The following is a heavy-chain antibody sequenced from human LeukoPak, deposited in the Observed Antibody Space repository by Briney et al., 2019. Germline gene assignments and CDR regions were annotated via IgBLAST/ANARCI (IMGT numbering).Heavy chain of an antibody. Sequence: SETLSLTCAVYGGSFSGYFWSWIRQSPEKGLEWIGEITHSGSPDYNPSLSSRVTISVDTSRNQFSLKLSSVTAADTAVYYCARDLLLGYCSGGSCSDWGQGTLVTVSS. CDR3: ARDLLLGYCSGGSCSD. D-gene: IGHD2-15*01. CDR2: ITHSGSP. J-gene: IGHJ4*02. V-gene: IGHV4-34*01. CDR1: GGSFSGYF.